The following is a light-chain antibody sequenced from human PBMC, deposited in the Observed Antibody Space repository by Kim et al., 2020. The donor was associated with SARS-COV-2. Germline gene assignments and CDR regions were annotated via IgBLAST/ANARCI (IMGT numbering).Light chain of an antibody. CDR2: SNN. Sequence: PGQRVTISCSESSSNIGSNTVNWYQQLPGTAPKLLIYSNNQRPSGVPDRFSGSKSGTSASLAISGLQSEDEADYYCAAWDDSLKGVFGGGTQLTVL. CDR1: SSNIGSNT. V-gene: IGLV1-44*01. CDR3: AAWDDSLKGV. J-gene: IGLJ2*01.